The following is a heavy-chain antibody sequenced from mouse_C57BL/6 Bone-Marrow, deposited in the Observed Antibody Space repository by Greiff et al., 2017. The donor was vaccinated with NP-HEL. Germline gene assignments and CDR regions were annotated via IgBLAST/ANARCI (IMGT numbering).Heavy chain of an antibody. J-gene: IGHJ4*01. Sequence: QVQLKQSGPGLVQPSQSLSITCTVSGFSLTSYGVHWVRQSPGKGLEWLGVIWSGGSTDYNAAFISRLSISKDNSKSQVFFKMNSLQADDTAIYYCARRSNYDDYAMDYWGQGTSVTVSS. D-gene: IGHD2-5*01. V-gene: IGHV2-2*01. CDR2: IWSGGST. CDR3: ARRSNYDDYAMDY. CDR1: GFSLTSYG.